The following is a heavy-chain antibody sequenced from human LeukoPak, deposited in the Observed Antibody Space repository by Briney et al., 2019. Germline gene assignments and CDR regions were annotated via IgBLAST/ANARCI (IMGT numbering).Heavy chain of an antibody. CDR2: INSDGRST. J-gene: IGHJ6*02. CDR3: ASDYYGMDV. V-gene: IGHV3-74*01. Sequence: GGSLRLSCAASGFAFSSYWMIWVRQVPGKGFMWVSRINSDGRSTSYADSVKGRFTISRDNAKNTLYLQMNSLRDEDTAVYYCASDYYGMDVWGQGTTVTVSS. CDR1: GFAFSSYW.